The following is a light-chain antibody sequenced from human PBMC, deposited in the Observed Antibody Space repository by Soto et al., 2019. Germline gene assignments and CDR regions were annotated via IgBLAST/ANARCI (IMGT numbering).Light chain of an antibody. CDR3: QQYNDWPPKIT. CDR2: GAS. CDR1: QSVSSN. J-gene: IGKJ5*01. Sequence: EIAMTQSPATLSVSPGDRATISCLASQSVSSNLAWYQQKPGQAPRLLIYGASTRATGIPARFSGSGSGTEFTLTISSLQSEDFAVYYCQQYNDWPPKITFGQGTRLEIK. V-gene: IGKV3-15*01.